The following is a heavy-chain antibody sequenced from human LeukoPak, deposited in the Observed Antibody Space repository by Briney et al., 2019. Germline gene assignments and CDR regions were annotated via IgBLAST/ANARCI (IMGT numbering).Heavy chain of an antibody. D-gene: IGHD6-19*01. CDR2: IYNSETA. Sequence: SETLSLTCTVSGGSISDDYWSWIRQPAGKVPEWIGRIYNSETANYNPSLKSRVTMSVDTSKNQLSLRLRSVTAADTAVYYCARGAGPFDSWGQGTLVTVSS. CDR3: ARGAGPFDS. V-gene: IGHV4-4*07. J-gene: IGHJ4*02. CDR1: GGSISDDY.